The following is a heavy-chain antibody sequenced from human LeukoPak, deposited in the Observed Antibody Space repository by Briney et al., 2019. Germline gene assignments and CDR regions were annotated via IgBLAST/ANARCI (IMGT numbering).Heavy chain of an antibody. V-gene: IGHV4-39*01. J-gene: IGHJ3*02. Sequence: SESLSLTCTVSGGSVSSSGYYWGWIRQPPGKGLEWIGSIYYSGSTYYNPSLKSRVTISVDTSKNQFSLKLNSVTAADTAVYYCARHGSGSYYVPFDIWGQGTMVTVSS. CDR1: GGSVSSSGYY. CDR2: IYYSGST. D-gene: IGHD1-26*01. CDR3: ARHGSGSYYVPFDI.